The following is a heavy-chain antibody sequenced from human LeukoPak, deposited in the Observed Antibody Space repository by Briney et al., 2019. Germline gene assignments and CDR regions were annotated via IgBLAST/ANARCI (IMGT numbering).Heavy chain of an antibody. CDR3: IGSGGWPGY. CDR2: IASDGST. Sequence: GGSLRLSCAASGFTFSSYWMHWVRQAPGKGLVWVSRIASDGSTVYADSVKGGFTISRDNAKDTVYLQMNSLGVEDTAVYYCIGSGGWPGYWGQGTLVTVSS. D-gene: IGHD1-26*01. J-gene: IGHJ4*02. V-gene: IGHV3-74*01. CDR1: GFTFSSYW.